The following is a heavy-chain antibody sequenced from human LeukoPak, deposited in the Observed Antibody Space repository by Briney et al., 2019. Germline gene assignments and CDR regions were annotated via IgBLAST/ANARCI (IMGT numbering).Heavy chain of an antibody. CDR1: DGSIGSYY. Sequence: PSETLSLTCTVSDGSIGSYYWSWIRQPPGKGLEWIGYIYYTGSTNYNPSLKSRVTISVDTSKNQFFLKLSSVTAADTAVYYCARRTGYYDGFDYWGQGTLVTVSS. CDR2: IYYTGST. CDR3: ARRTGYYDGFDY. V-gene: IGHV4-59*01. J-gene: IGHJ4*02. D-gene: IGHD3/OR15-3a*01.